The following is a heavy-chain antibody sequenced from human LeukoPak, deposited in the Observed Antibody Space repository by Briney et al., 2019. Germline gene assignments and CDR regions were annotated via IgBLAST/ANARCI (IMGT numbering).Heavy chain of an antibody. CDR2: ISYDGSNK. D-gene: IGHD1-26*01. Sequence: HPGGSLRLSCAASGFTFSSYALHWVRQAPGKGLEWVAVISYDGSNKYYADSVKGRFTISRDNSKNTLYLQMNSLKSEDSAAYYCARGPAANSGNYYAGDYWGQGTLVTVSS. CDR3: ARGPAANSGNYYAGDY. CDR1: GFTFSSYA. V-gene: IGHV3-30*04. J-gene: IGHJ4*02.